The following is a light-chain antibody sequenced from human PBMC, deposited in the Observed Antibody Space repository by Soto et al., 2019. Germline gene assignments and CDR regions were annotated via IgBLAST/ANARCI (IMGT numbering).Light chain of an antibody. V-gene: IGKV1-5*01. CDR2: DAS. CDR1: QSISTR. J-gene: IGKJ4*01. Sequence: DIQMTQSPSTLSASVGDRVTITCRASQSISTRLAWYQQKPGKAPKLLIYDASSLQSGVPSRFSGSGSGTEFTLTISSLQPDDVATYYCQRYNVNFGGGTKLEIK. CDR3: QRYNVN.